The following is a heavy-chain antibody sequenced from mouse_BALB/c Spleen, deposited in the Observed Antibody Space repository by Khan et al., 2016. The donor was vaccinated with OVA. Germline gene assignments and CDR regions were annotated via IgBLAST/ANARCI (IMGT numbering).Heavy chain of an antibody. Sequence: QVQLKQSGAELAKPGASVKMSCKASGYTFTSYWMHWVKQRPGQGLEWIGYINPATDYTEYNQKFKNKATLTADKSSSTAYIQLSSLTSEDSAVYYCVNHGSSSAWFTYWGQGTPVTVSA. CDR1: GYTFTSYW. CDR2: INPATDYT. CDR3: VNHGSSSAWFTY. V-gene: IGHV1-7*01. J-gene: IGHJ3*01. D-gene: IGHD1-1*01.